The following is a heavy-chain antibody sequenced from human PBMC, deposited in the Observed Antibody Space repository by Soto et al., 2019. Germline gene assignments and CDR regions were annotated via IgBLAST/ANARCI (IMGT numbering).Heavy chain of an antibody. Sequence: GASVKVSCKASGGTFSSYAISWVRQAPGQGLEWMGGIIPIFGTANYAQKFQGRVTITADESTSTAYMGLSSLRSEDTAVYYCASGPEMADNWFDPWGQGTLVTVSS. J-gene: IGHJ5*02. CDR1: GGTFSSYA. D-gene: IGHD6-19*01. V-gene: IGHV1-69*13. CDR2: IIPIFGTA. CDR3: ASGPEMADNWFDP.